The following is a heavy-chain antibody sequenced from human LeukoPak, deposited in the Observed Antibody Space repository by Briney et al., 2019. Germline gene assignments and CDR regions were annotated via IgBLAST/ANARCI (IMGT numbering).Heavy chain of an antibody. CDR1: GFTFGDYA. CDR2: IRSKAYGGTT. V-gene: IGHV3-49*03. D-gene: IGHD6-19*01. CDR3: TCSSGWYDYYGMDV. J-gene: IGHJ6*02. Sequence: GGSLRLSCTASGFTFGDYAMSWFRQAPGKGLEWVGFIRSKAYGGTTEYAASVKGRFTISRDDSKSIAYLQMNSLKTEDTAVYYCTCSSGWYDYYGMDVWGQGTTVTVSS.